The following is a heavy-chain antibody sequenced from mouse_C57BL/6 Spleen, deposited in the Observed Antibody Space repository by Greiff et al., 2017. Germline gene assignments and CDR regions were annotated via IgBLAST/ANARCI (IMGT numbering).Heavy chain of an antibody. CDR1: GYAFSSSW. CDR2: IYPGDGDT. D-gene: IGHD3-3*01. CDR3: ARSRDVDY. J-gene: IGHJ2*01. V-gene: IGHV1-82*01. Sequence: VQLQQSGPELVKPGASVKISCKASGYAFSSSWMNWVKQRPGKGLEWIGRIYPGDGDTNYNGKFKGKATLTADKSSSTAYMQLSSLTSDDSAVXFCARSRDVDYWGQGTTLTVSS.